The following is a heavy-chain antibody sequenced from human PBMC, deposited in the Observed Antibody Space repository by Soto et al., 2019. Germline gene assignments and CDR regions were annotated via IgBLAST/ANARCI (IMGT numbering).Heavy chain of an antibody. CDR2: ISGSGGST. Sequence: EVQLLESGGGLVQTGGSLRLSCAASGFTFGSYAMSWVRQAPGKGLEWVSAISGSGGSTYYADSVKGRFTISRDNSKNTLYLQMNSLRAEDTAVYYCAKDRSTYYLVPPFDPWGQGTLVTVSS. D-gene: IGHD3-10*01. J-gene: IGHJ5*02. CDR3: AKDRSTYYLVPPFDP. CDR1: GFTFGSYA. V-gene: IGHV3-23*01.